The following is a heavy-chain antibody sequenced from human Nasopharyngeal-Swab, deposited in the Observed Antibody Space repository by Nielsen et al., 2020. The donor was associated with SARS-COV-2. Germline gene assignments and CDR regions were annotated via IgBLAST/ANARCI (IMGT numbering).Heavy chain of an antibody. D-gene: IGHD3-10*01. CDR3: ARVRGSMDHDAFDI. J-gene: IGHJ3*02. Sequence: GESLKISCAAPGFTFSSYSMNWVRQAPGKGLEWVSSISSSSSYIYYADSVKGRFTISRDNAKNSLYLQMNSLRAEDTAVYYCARVRGSMDHDAFDIWGQGTMVTVSS. CDR1: GFTFSSYS. V-gene: IGHV3-21*01. CDR2: ISSSSSYI.